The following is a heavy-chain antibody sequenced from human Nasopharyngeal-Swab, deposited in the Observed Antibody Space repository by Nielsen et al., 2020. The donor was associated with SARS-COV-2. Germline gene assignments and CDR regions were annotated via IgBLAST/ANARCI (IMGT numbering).Heavy chain of an antibody. D-gene: IGHD3-3*01. V-gene: IGHV6-1*01. J-gene: IGHJ4*02. CDR2: TLYRSKWYN. Sequence: SQTLSLTCAISGDSVPRHSAGCNWIRQSPSRGLECLGRTLYRSKWYNDYAESVKSRLDANPDTSKNQFSLQLNSVTPEDTAVYYCARGRDFSFDSWGQGTLVTASS. CDR3: ARGRDFSFDS. CDR1: GDSVPRHSAG.